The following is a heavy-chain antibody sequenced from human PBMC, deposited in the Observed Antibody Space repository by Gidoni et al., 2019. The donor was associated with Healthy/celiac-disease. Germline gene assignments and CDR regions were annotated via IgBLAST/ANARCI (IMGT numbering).Heavy chain of an antibody. Sequence: CAVNGGSFSGYYWSWIRQPPGKGLEWIGEINHSGSTNYNPSLKSRVTISVDTSKNQFSLKLSSVTAADTAVYYCARDTELDYDSSGTTGSFDLWGRGTLVTVSS. D-gene: IGHD3-22*01. CDR2: INHSGST. V-gene: IGHV4-34*01. CDR3: ARDTELDYDSSGTTGSFDL. J-gene: IGHJ2*01. CDR1: GGSFSGYY.